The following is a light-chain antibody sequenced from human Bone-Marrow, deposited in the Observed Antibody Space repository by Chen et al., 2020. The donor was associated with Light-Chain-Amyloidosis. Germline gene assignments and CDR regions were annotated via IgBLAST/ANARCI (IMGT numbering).Light chain of an antibody. CDR3: SSYTSSSTLYV. J-gene: IGLJ1*01. Sequence: QSALTQPASVSGSPGQSIPISCTGTSSDVGGYNYVSWYQKHPGKAPKLMIYDVSNRPSGVSNRFSGTKSGNTASLTISGLQAEDEADYYCSSYTSSSTLYVFGTGTKVTVL. V-gene: IGLV2-14*01. CDR1: SSDVGGYNY. CDR2: DVS.